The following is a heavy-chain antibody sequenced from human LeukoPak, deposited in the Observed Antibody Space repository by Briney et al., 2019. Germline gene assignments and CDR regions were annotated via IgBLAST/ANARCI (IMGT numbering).Heavy chain of an antibody. D-gene: IGHD4-11*01. Sequence: PGGSLRLSCAASGFIFSDYWMHWVRQAPGKGLVWVSRINSDGSSLSYADSVKGRLTISRDNAKNTLYLQMNSLRAEDTAVYYCARDYAYSNYYYGYFYGMDVWGQGTTVTVSS. J-gene: IGHJ6*02. CDR3: ARDYAYSNYYYGYFYGMDV. CDR2: INSDGSSL. CDR1: GFIFSDYW. V-gene: IGHV3-74*01.